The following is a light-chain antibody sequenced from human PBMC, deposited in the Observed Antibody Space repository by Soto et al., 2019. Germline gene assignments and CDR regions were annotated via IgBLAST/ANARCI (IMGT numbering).Light chain of an antibody. CDR3: QQYGRSPIT. Sequence: EIVVTQAPATLSVSPGERATLSCRPGQSVGNKVAWYQHKPGQTPRLIIYDISTRAAGVPARFSGSGYGTDFTLTISSLQSEDFAVYYCQQYGRSPITFGLGTRLEIK. CDR1: QSVGNK. V-gene: IGKV3-15*01. CDR2: DIS. J-gene: IGKJ5*01.